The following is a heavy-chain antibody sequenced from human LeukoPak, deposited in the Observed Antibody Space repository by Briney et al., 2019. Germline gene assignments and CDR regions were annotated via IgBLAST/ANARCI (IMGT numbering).Heavy chain of an antibody. D-gene: IGHD3-16*01. CDR3: AMIRNTVLGGSIYDL. Sequence: SETLSLTCTVSGDSFTNVNYFWGWFRQPPGKGLEWLGTISYSGDTHYSSSLESRLTSTMDKPKSQFSLKVTSVTAADTARVHCAMIRNTVLGGSIYDLWGQGTLITVSS. CDR1: GDSFTNVNYF. CDR2: ISYSGDT. V-gene: IGHV4-39*07. J-gene: IGHJ5*02.